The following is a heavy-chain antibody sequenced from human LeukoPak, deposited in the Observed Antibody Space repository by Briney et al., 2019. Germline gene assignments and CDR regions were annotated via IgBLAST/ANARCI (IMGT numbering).Heavy chain of an antibody. CDR2: ITGSDDKT. J-gene: IGHJ4*02. D-gene: IGHD5-12*01. Sequence: PGGSLSLSCAASGFTFSGSAMTWVRQAPGKGLQWVSTITGSDDKTYYADPVKGRFTISRDFSKNMVHLHMNSLRVEDTAIYYCAKGPQLYSGYHPDYWGQGTLVTVSS. CDR3: AKGPQLYSGYHPDY. V-gene: IGHV3-23*01. CDR1: GFTFSGSA.